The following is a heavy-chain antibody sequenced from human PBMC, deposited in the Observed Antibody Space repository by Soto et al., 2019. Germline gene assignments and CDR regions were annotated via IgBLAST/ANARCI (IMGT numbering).Heavy chain of an antibody. D-gene: IGHD3-3*01. CDR3: ASLGGYYDFWSGYPRYGMDV. V-gene: IGHV1-8*01. CDR2: MNPNSGNT. J-gene: IGHJ6*02. Sequence: ASVKVSCKASGYTFTSYDINWVRQATGQGLEWMGWMNPNSGNTGYAQKFQGRVTMTRNTSISTAYMEPSSLRSEDTAVYYCASLGGYYDFWSGYPRYGMDVWGQGTTVTVSS. CDR1: GYTFTSYD.